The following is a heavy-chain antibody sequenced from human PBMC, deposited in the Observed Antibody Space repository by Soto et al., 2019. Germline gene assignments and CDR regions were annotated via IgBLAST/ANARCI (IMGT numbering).Heavy chain of an antibody. CDR3: ERNDEGGSRL. D-gene: IGHD2-2*01. CDR1: GFTFTRYG. Sequence: EVQLVESGGGLVKPGGSLRLSCVASGFTFTRYGMNWVRQAPGKGLEWVSSISDGSDYIVYADSMKGRFTISRDNAKNSLYLEMNSLRAEDTAVYFCERNDEGGSRLWGQGTLVTVSS. J-gene: IGHJ4*02. V-gene: IGHV3-21*01. CDR2: ISDGSDYI.